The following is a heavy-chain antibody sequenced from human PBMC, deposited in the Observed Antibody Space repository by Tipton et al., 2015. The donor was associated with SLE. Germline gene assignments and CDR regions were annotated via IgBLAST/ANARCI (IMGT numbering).Heavy chain of an antibody. Sequence: SLRLSCAASGFAFSTHWMHWVRQAPGKGLVWVSRSDRDESGATYADSVKGRFTISRDNAKNTLHLEMNSLRAEDTAVYFCARGGTDSNYFWSGSPSFVDVWGKGTTVIVSS. V-gene: IGHV3-74*01. D-gene: IGHD3-3*01. CDR3: ARGGTDSNYFWSGSPSFVDV. J-gene: IGHJ6*03. CDR2: SDRDESGA. CDR1: GFAFSTHW.